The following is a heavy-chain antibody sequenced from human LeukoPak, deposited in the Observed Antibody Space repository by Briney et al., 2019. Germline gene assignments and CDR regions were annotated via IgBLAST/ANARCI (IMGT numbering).Heavy chain of an antibody. D-gene: IGHD3-10*01. V-gene: IGHV3-20*04. Sequence: GGSLRLSCAASGFTFDDYGMSWVRQAPGKGLERVSGINWNGGSTGYADSVKGRFTISRDNAKNTVSLQMNNLRVDDTATYYCAKDRRLWFGQLLIDSWGQGALVAVSS. J-gene: IGHJ4*02. CDR1: GFTFDDYG. CDR2: INWNGGST. CDR3: AKDRRLWFGQLLIDS.